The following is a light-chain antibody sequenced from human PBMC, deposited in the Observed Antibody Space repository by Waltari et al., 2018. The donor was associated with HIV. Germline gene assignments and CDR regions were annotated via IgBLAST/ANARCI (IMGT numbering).Light chain of an antibody. V-gene: IGLV1-44*01. Sequence: QSVLTQPPSSSGTPGQRVTISCSGSRSNVGRTTVNWYQQLPGAAPKLLILNTDERPSGVPDRFSGSKSGTSASLAISGLQSEDEADYYCAAWDDSLNTYVFGSGTTVTVL. CDR3: AAWDDSLNTYV. CDR1: RSNVGRTT. CDR2: NTD. J-gene: IGLJ1*01.